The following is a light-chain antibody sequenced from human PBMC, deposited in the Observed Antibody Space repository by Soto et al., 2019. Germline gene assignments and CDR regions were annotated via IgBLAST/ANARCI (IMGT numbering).Light chain of an antibody. CDR1: TTDVGGYIY. V-gene: IGLV2-14*01. CDR2: EVT. CDR3: SSFSGFSTV. J-gene: IGLJ1*01. Sequence: QSVLTQPASVSGSPGQSITLSCTGTTTDVGGYIYVSWYQQHPGKAPKLLIYEVTNRPSGVSDRFSGSRSGNTASLTISGLQTEDEADYYCSSFSGFSTVFGTGTKLTVL.